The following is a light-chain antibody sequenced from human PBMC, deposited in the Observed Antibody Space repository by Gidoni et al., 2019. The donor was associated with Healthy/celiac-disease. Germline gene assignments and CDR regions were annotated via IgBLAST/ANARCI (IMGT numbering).Light chain of an antibody. CDR2: QDS. CDR1: KLGDKY. Sequence: SYELTQPPSLSVSPGQTARIPCSGAKLGDKYACWSQQKPGQSPVLVIYQDSKRPSGLPGRFSGSNSGNTATLTISGTQEMDEADYYCQAGDSSTLVVFGGGTKLTVL. V-gene: IGLV3-1*01. J-gene: IGLJ2*01. CDR3: QAGDSSTLVV.